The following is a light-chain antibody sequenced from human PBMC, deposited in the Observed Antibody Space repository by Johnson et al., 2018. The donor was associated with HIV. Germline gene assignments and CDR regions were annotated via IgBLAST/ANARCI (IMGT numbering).Light chain of an antibody. Sequence: QSVLTQPPSVSAAPGQKVTISCSGSTSNIGNNYVSWYQQLPGTAPKLLIYEKNKRPSGIPDRFSASKSGTSATLVITGLQTGDEADYNCGAWASSLSAHFVFGTGTKVTVL. CDR1: TSNIGNNY. CDR3: GAWASSLSAHFV. J-gene: IGLJ1*01. CDR2: EKN. V-gene: IGLV1-51*02.